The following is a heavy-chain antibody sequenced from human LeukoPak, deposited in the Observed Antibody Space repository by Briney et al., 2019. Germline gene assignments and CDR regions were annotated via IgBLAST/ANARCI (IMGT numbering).Heavy chain of an antibody. D-gene: IGHD2-15*01. CDR3: ARDHPVARMFDP. Sequence: GASVKVSCKASGYTFTCYYIHWVRQAPGQGLEWMGWINPNSGGTNYAQKFQGRVTMTRDTSISTAYMELSRLRSDDTAVYYCARDHPVARMFDPWGQGTLVTVSS. CDR1: GYTFTCYY. V-gene: IGHV1-2*02. J-gene: IGHJ5*02. CDR2: INPNSGGT.